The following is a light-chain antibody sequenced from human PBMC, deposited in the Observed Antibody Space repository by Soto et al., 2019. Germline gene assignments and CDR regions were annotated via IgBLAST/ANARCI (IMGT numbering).Light chain of an antibody. CDR1: SGDVGGYKY. Sequence: QSALTRPPSASGSPGQSVTISCTGTSGDVGGYKYVSWYQQHPGKAPKLMIYEVSKRPSGVPDRFSGSKSGNTVSLTVSGLQAEVESDYFCSSYAGSKNVFGSGTKLTVL. CDR2: EVS. V-gene: IGLV2-8*01. CDR3: SSYAGSKNV. J-gene: IGLJ1*01.